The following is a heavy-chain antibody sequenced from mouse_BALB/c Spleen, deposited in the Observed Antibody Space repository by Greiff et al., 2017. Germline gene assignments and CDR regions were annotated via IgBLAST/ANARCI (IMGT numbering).Heavy chain of an antibody. CDR1: GFSLTSYG. J-gene: IGHJ4*01. V-gene: IGHV2-9*02. D-gene: IGHD1-1*01. CDR3: ARGYYYGKAMDY. CDR2: IWAGGST. Sequence: VKLQESGPGLVAPSQSLSITCTVSGFSLTSYGVHWVRQPPGKGLEWLGVIWAGGSTNYNSALMSRLSISKDNSKSQVFLKMNSLQTDDTAMYYCARGYYYGKAMDYWGQGTSVTVSS.